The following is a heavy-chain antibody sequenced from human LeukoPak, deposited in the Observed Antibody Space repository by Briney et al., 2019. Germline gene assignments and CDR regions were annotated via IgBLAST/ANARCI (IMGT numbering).Heavy chain of an antibody. CDR3: ARWYSGSFTGWFDP. V-gene: IGHV4-34*01. Sequence: SETLSLTCAVYGGSFSGYYWNWIRQPPGKGLEWIGGINHSGSTNYNPSLKSRVTLSVDTSKNQFSLNLSSVTAADTAVYYCARWYSGSFTGWFDPWGQGTLVTVSS. CDR2: INHSGST. J-gene: IGHJ5*02. CDR1: GGSFSGYY. D-gene: IGHD1-26*01.